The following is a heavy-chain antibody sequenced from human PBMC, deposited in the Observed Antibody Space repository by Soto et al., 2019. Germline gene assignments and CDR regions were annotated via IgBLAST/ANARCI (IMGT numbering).Heavy chain of an antibody. CDR2: INHSGST. CDR3: ARLGPPGIAAAGTRIARDYYYYYMDV. V-gene: IGHV4-34*01. CDR1: GGSFSGYY. J-gene: IGHJ6*03. Sequence: PSETLSLTCAVYGGSFSGYYWSWIRQPPRKGLEWIGEINHSGSTNYNPSLKSRVTISVDTSKNQFSLKLSSVTAADTAVYYCARLGPPGIAAAGTRIARDYYYYYMDVWGKGTTVTVSS. D-gene: IGHD6-13*01.